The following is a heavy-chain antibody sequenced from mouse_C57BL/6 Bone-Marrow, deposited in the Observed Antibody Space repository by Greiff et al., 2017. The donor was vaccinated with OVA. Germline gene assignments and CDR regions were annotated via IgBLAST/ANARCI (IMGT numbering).Heavy chain of an antibody. CDR3: AREGYDLWFAY. V-gene: IGHV1-26*01. Sequence: EVQLQQSGPELVKPGASVKISCKASGYTFTDYYMNWVKQSHGKSLEWIGDINPNNGGTSYNQKFKGKATLTVDKSSSTAYMELRSLTSEDSAVYYCAREGYDLWFAYWGQGTLVTVSA. D-gene: IGHD2-4*01. CDR1: GYTFTDYY. CDR2: INPNNGGT. J-gene: IGHJ3*01.